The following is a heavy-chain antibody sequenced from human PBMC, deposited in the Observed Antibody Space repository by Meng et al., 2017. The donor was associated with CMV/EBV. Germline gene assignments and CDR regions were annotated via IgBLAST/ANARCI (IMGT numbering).Heavy chain of an antibody. V-gene: IGHV3-23*03. D-gene: IGHD3-22*01. CDR1: GFTFSSYA. J-gene: IGHJ4*02. CDR3: AKSLNYYDSSGYSQPFDY. CDR2: IYSGGSST. Sequence: GESLKISCAASGFTFSSYAMSWVRQAPGKGLEWVSVIYSGGSSTYYADSVKGRFTISRDNSKSTLYLQMNSLRAEDTAVYYCAKSLNYYDSSGYSQPFDYWGQGTLVTVSS.